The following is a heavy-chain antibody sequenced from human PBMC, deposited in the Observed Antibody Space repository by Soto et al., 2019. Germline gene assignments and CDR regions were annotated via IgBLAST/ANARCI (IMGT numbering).Heavy chain of an antibody. CDR3: ARQIDYSTSPVYFDS. CDR1: GGSISSGGYS. V-gene: IGHV4-30-2*01. CDR2: IYPSGST. D-gene: IGHD4-4*01. Sequence: SETLSLTCAVSGGSISSGGYSWSWVRQPPGKGLEWIGYIYPSGSTYYNPSLKSRVTISADTSKNQFSLKLSSVTAADTAVYYCARQIDYSTSPVYFDSWGQGTLVTVSS. J-gene: IGHJ4*02.